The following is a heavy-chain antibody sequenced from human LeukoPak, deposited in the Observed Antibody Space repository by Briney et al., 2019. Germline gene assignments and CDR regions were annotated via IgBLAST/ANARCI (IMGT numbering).Heavy chain of an antibody. V-gene: IGHV4-30-4*07. Sequence: SETLSLTCAVSGGSISSGGYSWSWIRQPPGKGLEWIGYIYYSGSTYYNPSLKSRVTISVDTSKNQFSLKLSSVTAADTAVYYCARVSGRNSSPYMDVWGKGTTVTVSS. CDR3: ARVSGRNSSPYMDV. CDR1: GGSISSGGYS. D-gene: IGHD3-22*01. J-gene: IGHJ6*03. CDR2: IYYSGST.